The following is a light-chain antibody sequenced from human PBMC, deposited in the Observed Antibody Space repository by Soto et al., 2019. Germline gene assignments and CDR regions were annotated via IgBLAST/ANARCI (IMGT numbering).Light chain of an antibody. Sequence: IQMKKYPSSLSASVGDRVTITCRASQSIDSYLNWYQHKPGKAPQLLIYAASSLQSGVPSRFSGSGSGTAFTLTISSLQPEDVATYYCQESYSILYTFGQGTKVDSK. CDR1: QSIDSY. CDR3: QESYSILYT. CDR2: AAS. J-gene: IGKJ2*01. V-gene: IGKV1-39*01.